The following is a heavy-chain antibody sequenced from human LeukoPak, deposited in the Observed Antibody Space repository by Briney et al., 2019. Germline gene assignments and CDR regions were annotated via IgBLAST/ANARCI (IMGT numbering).Heavy chain of an antibody. J-gene: IGHJ4*02. Sequence: PSGTLSLTCTVSGGSMSGYYWTWIRQPPGKGLEWIAYIHYSGSTNYNPSLKSRVTISVDTSKNQFSLRLNSVTAADTAVYYCARVRPFITMVRGVFDYWGQGTLVTVSS. CDR2: IHYSGST. CDR1: GGSMSGYY. D-gene: IGHD3-10*01. CDR3: ARVRPFITMVRGVFDY. V-gene: IGHV4-59*01.